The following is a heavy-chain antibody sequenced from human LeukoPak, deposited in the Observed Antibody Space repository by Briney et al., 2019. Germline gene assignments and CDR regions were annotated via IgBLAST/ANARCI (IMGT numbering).Heavy chain of an antibody. CDR3: MLPPWAAGGP. CDR2: ISGSGGGT. D-gene: IGHD6-13*01. Sequence: GGSLRLSCAASGFTFSSYAMSWVRQAPEKGLEWVSTISGSGGGTYYADSVKGRFTISRDDSKNTLYLQMNSLRPEDTAVYYCMLPPWAAGGPWGQGTLVTVSS. J-gene: IGHJ5*02. V-gene: IGHV3-23*01. CDR1: GFTFSSYA.